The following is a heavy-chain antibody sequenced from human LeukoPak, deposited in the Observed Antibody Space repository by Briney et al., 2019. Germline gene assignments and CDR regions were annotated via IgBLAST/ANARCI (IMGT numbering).Heavy chain of an antibody. CDR3: ARYPQFDY. CDR1: GFTFSGYY. Sequence: ASVKVSCKASGFTFSGYYMHWVRQAPGQGLEWMGIINLSGGSTTYAQEFQGRVTITADTSTSTVYMDLSSLRSEDTAVYYCARYPQFDYWGQGTVATVSS. CDR2: INLSGGST. J-gene: IGHJ4*02. V-gene: IGHV1-46*01.